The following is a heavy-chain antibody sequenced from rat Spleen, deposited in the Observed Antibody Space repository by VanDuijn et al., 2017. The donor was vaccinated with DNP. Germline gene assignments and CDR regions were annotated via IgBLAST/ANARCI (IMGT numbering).Heavy chain of an antibody. CDR1: EFSPTSNG. J-gene: IGHJ4*01. Sequence: QVQLEESGPGLMQPSETLSLACTVSEFSPTSNGVAWVRQPPGKGLVWMGTLWTSGRTNYNSAVQSRLSISRDTYKSQVFLKMNSLQPEDTGTYYCVRHIRYTGDVGAMDDWGKGTSVTVSS. V-gene: IGHV2-72*01. D-gene: IGHD1-1*01. CDR2: LWTSGRT. CDR3: VRHIRYTGDVGAMDD.